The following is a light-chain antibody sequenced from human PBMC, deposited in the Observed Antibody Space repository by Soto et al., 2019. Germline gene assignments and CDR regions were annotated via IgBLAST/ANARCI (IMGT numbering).Light chain of an antibody. CDR2: GAS. J-gene: IGKJ1*01. V-gene: IGKV3-15*01. Sequence: EIVMTQSPATLSVSPGERATLSCRASQSVSSNLAWYQQKPGQAPRLLFYGASTRATGIPARFSGSGSGTEFTLTISSLQSEDFAVYYCQQYNNWPGTFGQGTMVEIE. CDR1: QSVSSN. CDR3: QQYNNWPGT.